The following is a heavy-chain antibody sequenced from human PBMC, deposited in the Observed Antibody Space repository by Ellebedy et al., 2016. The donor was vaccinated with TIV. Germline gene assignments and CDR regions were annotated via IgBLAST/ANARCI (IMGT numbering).Heavy chain of an antibody. CDR2: IHHSGST. D-gene: IGHD5-12*01. Sequence: MPGGSLRLSCAVYGGSFSGYYWSWISQPPGKGLEWIGEIHHSGSTNYNPSLKSRVTISVDTSKNQFSLKLSSVTAADTAVYYCARGGYSGYVHWGQGTLVTVSS. J-gene: IGHJ4*02. CDR1: GGSFSGYY. V-gene: IGHV4-34*01. CDR3: ARGGYSGYVH.